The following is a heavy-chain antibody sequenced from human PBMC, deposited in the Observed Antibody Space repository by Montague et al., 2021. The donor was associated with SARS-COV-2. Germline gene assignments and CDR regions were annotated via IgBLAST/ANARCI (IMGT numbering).Heavy chain of an antibody. J-gene: IGHJ4*02. V-gene: IGHV4-4*02. CDR1: GASVTSTNW. Sequence: SETLSLTCGVSGASVTSTNWWSWVRQPTGKGLEWIGEIYHTGNTNYSPSLKNRVSISLDKSKNQLSLRLNSVTAADTAVYYCASPKEGSGYWRPFDYRGQGTLVTVSS. D-gene: IGHD3-22*01. CDR2: IYHTGNT. CDR3: ASPKEGSGYWRPFDY.